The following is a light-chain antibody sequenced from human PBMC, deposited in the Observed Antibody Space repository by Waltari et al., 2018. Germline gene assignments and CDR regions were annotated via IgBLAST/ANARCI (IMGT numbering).Light chain of an antibody. CDR2: GAS. CDR1: QSIRSN. Sequence: EIVMTQSPATLSVFPGERATLSCRASQSIRSNLAWYQHKPGQAPRLLIYGASTMATGLPARFSVSGSGTEFTLTISSLQSEDFAVYFCQQYDNWLGTFGQGTKVEIK. CDR3: QQYDNWLGT. J-gene: IGKJ1*01. V-gene: IGKV3-15*01.